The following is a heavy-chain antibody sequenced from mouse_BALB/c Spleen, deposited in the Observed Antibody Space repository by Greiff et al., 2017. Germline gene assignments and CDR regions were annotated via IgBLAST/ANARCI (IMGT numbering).Heavy chain of an antibody. D-gene: IGHD1-1*01. V-gene: IGHV5-17*02. CDR3: ARSYYGSSPYYFDY. J-gene: IGHJ2*01. CDR1: GFTFSSFG. Sequence: EVHLVESGGGLVQPGGSRKLSCAASGFTFSSFGMHWVRQAPEKGLEWVAYISSGSSTIYYADTVKGRFTISRDNPKNTLFLQMTSLRSEDTAMYYCARSYYGSSPYYFDYWGQGTTLTVSS. CDR2: ISSGSSTI.